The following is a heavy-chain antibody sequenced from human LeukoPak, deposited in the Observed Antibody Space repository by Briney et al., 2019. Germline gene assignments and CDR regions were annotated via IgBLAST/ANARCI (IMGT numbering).Heavy chain of an antibody. Sequence: KPSETLSLTCTVSGGSISSYYWSWIRQPPGKGLEWIGYIYYSGSTNYNPSLKSRVTMSIDTSKNQFSLKLSSVTAADTAVYYCARGDYVWGSNRLGWFDPWGQGTQVTVSS. CDR3: ARGDYVWGSNRLGWFDP. V-gene: IGHV4-59*01. CDR2: IYYSGST. D-gene: IGHD3-16*02. J-gene: IGHJ5*02. CDR1: GGSISSYY.